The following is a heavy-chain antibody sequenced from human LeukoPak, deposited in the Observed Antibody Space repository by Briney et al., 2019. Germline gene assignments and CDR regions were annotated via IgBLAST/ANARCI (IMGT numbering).Heavy chain of an antibody. CDR1: GGSFSGYY. V-gene: IGHV4-34*01. J-gene: IGHJ4*02. CDR2: INHSGST. Sequence: ASETLSLTCAVYGGSFSGYYWSWIRQPPGKGLEWIGEINHSGSTNYNPSLKSRVTISVDTSKNQFSLKLSSVTAADTAVYYCARFAAAGNFDYWGQGTLVTVSS. CDR3: ARFAAAGNFDY. D-gene: IGHD6-13*01.